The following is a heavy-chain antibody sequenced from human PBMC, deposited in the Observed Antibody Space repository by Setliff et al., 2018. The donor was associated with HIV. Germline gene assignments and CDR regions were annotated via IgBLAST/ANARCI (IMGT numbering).Heavy chain of an antibody. V-gene: IGHV3-21*01. Sequence: GSLRLSCAASGFTFSSYSMNWVRQAPGKGLEWVSSISSSSSYIYYADSVKGRFTISRDNAKNSLYLQMNSLRAEDTAVYYCARVYSGSYGGENYYYGMDVWGQGTTVTVSS. D-gene: IGHD1-26*01. CDR1: GFTFSSYS. CDR3: ARVYSGSYGGENYYYGMDV. J-gene: IGHJ6*02. CDR2: ISSSSSYI.